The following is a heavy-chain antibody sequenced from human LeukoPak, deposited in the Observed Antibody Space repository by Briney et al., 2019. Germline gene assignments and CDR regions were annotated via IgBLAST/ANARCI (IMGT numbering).Heavy chain of an antibody. V-gene: IGHV3-30*02. Sequence: PGGSLRLSCAASGFTFSSYGMHWVRQAPGKGLEWVAFVRYDGSNKYYADSVKGRFTISRDNSKNTLYLQMNSLRAEDTAVYYCSTVRGVIITEPNFDYWGQGTLVTVSS. CDR2: VRYDGSNK. CDR3: STVRGVIITEPNFDY. J-gene: IGHJ4*02. D-gene: IGHD3-10*01. CDR1: GFTFSSYG.